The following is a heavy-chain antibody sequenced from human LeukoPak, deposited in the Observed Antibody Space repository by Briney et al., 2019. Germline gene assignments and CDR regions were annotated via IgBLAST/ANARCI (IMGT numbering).Heavy chain of an antibody. D-gene: IGHD5-24*01. Sequence: ASVKVSCKASGYTFTGYYTHWVRQAPGQGLEWMGRINPNSGGTNYAQKFQGRVTMTRDTSITTGYMELSRLRSDDTAVYYCARVGDGLNDAFDMWGQGTLVTVSS. CDR1: GYTFTGYY. V-gene: IGHV1-2*06. CDR2: INPNSGGT. J-gene: IGHJ3*02. CDR3: ARVGDGLNDAFDM.